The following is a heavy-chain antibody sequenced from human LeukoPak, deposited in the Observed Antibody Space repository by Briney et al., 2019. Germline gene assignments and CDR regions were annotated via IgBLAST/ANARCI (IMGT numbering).Heavy chain of an antibody. V-gene: IGHV3-7*01. CDR2: IKQDGSEK. Sequence: PGGSLRRSCAASGFTFSSYWMSWVRQAPGKGLEWVANIKQDGSEKYYVDSVKGRFTISRDNAKNSLYLQMNSLRAEDTAVYYCARAEYYDSSGYYRYWGQGTLVTVSS. CDR1: GFTFSSYW. J-gene: IGHJ4*02. D-gene: IGHD3-22*01. CDR3: ARAEYYDSSGYYRY.